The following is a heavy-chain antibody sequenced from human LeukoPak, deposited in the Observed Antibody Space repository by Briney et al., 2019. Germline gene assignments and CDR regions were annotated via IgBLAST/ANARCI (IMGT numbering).Heavy chain of an antibody. CDR2: IDPNSGDT. J-gene: IGHJ4*02. CDR1: GYTFTGYY. Sequence: ASLTVSCKASGYTFTGYYVHWVRQAPGQGLEWMGRIDPNSGDTRYAQKFQDRVTMTWDRSITTAYMELSSLRSGDTAMYFCAREIARGGSYLDYWGQGTLVTVSS. V-gene: IGHV1-2*06. D-gene: IGHD1-26*01. CDR3: AREIARGGSYLDY.